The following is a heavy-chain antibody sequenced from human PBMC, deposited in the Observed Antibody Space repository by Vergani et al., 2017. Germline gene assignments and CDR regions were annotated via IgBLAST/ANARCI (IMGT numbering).Heavy chain of an antibody. CDR2: INPNNGDT. CDR1: GYTFTSYD. Sequence: QVQLVQSGAEVKKPGASVKVSCKASGYTFTSYDINWVRQATGQGLEWMGYINPNNGDTGSAQKFRGRVTMTTATSISTAYLELSSLRSEDTAVYYCARKPNMGDYGMDVWGQGTTVTVSS. J-gene: IGHJ6*02. V-gene: IGHV1-8*01. CDR3: ARKPNMGDYGMDV. D-gene: IGHD1-26*01.